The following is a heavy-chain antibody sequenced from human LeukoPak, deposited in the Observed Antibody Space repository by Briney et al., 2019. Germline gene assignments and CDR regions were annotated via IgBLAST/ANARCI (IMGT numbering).Heavy chain of an antibody. V-gene: IGHV3-23*01. CDR3: ARVTYYWYFDL. CDR1: GFTFSSYG. CDR2: ISGSGGST. J-gene: IGHJ2*01. Sequence: GGSLRLSCAASGFTFSSYGMSWVRQAPGKGLEWVSAISGSGGSTYYADSVKGRFTISRDNSKNTLYLQMNSLRAEDTAVYYCARVTYYWYFDLWGRGTLVTVSS.